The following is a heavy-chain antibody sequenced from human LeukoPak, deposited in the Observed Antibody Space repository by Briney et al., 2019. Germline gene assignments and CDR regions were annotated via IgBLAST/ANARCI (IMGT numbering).Heavy chain of an antibody. CDR3: ARGPIDYDSSGYYLPY. D-gene: IGHD3-22*01. V-gene: IGHV4-34*01. J-gene: IGHJ4*02. CDR1: RGSFSGYY. Sequence: SETLSLTCAVYRGSFSGYYWSWIRQPPGKGLEWIGEINHSGSTNYNPSLKSRVTISVDTSKNQFSLKLSSVTAADTAVYYCARGPIDYDSSGYYLPYWGQGTLVTVSS. CDR2: INHSGST.